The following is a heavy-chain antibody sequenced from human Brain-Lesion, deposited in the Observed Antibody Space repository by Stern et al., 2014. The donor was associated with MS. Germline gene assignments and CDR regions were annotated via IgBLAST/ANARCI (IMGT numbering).Heavy chain of an antibody. D-gene: IGHD5-12*01. Sequence: VQLVESGPGLVKPSETLSLTCSVSGGSISRSTYYWGWIRQPPGKGLEWIGSIYYSGTPYYNPSLKSRVTIDTSTNHFHLRLTSVTAADTAVYYCARHDGWLPHYWSQGTLVTVSS. J-gene: IGHJ4*02. CDR1: GGSISRSTYY. V-gene: IGHV4-39*01. CDR3: ARHDGWLPHY. CDR2: IYYSGTP.